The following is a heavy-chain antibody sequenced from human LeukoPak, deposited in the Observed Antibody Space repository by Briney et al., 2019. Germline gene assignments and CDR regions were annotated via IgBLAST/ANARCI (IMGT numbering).Heavy chain of an antibody. Sequence: GGSLRLSCAASGFTFSGYVMSWVRQAPGQGLEWVSDISGSGGSTYYADSVKGRFTISRDNTKNTLYLQMNSLRAEDTAVYYCTHFWSGYDQWGQGTLVTVSS. CDR1: GFTFSGYV. CDR2: ISGSGGST. D-gene: IGHD3-3*02. J-gene: IGHJ4*02. V-gene: IGHV3-23*01. CDR3: THFWSGYDQ.